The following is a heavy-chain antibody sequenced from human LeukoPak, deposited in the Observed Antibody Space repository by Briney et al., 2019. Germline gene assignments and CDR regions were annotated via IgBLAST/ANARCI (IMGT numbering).Heavy chain of an antibody. CDR2: IWYDGTNK. D-gene: IGHD3-10*01. CDR1: GFTFSTYG. Sequence: GGSLRLSCAVSGFTFSTYGMHWVRQAPGKGLEWVAVIWYDGTNKYYADSVKGRFSISRDNSKNTLYLQMDSLGVEDTAMYYCAKWGDNYLFIDVWGRGTLVTVSS. CDR3: AKWGDNYLFIDV. J-gene: IGHJ2*01. V-gene: IGHV3-33*06.